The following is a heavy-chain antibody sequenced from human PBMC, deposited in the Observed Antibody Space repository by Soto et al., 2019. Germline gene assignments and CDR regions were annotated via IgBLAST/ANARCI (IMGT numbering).Heavy chain of an antibody. J-gene: IGHJ2*01. V-gene: IGHV4-39*01. CDR2: IYYSGST. CDR1: GGSISSSSYY. CDR3: ARQKRIAVAGTFWYFDL. D-gene: IGHD6-19*01. Sequence: SETLSLTCTVSGGSISSSSYYWGWIRQPPGKGLEWIGSIYYSGSTYYNPSLKSRVTISVDTSKNQFSLKLSSVTAADTAVYYCARQKRIAVAGTFWYFDLWGRGTLVTVSS.